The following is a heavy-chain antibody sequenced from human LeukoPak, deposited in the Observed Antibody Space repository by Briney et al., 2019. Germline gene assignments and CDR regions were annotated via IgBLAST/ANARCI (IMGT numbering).Heavy chain of an antibody. J-gene: IGHJ4*02. V-gene: IGHV1-8*03. CDR2: MNPNSGNT. CDR3: AWGTYYDFWSGYYHFDY. D-gene: IGHD3-3*01. Sequence: ASVKVSCKASGYTFTSYDINWVRQATGQGLEWMGWMNPNSGNTGYAQKFQGRVTITRNTSISTAYMELSSLRSEDTAVYYCAWGTYYDFWSGYYHFDYWGQGTLVTVSS. CDR1: GYTFTSYD.